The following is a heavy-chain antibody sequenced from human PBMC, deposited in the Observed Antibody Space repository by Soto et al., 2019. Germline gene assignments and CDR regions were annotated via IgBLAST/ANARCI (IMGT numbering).Heavy chain of an antibody. Sequence: SETLSLTCTVSGGSISSYYWSWIRQPPGEGLEWIGYIYYSGSTNYNPSLKSRVTISVDTSKNQFSLKLSSVTAADTAVYYCARHEREDGSGSRPYGTYYYYYYMDVWGKGTTVTVSS. D-gene: IGHD3-10*01. CDR2: IYYSGST. CDR3: ARHEREDGSGSRPYGTYYYYYYMDV. V-gene: IGHV4-59*08. J-gene: IGHJ6*03. CDR1: GGSISSYY.